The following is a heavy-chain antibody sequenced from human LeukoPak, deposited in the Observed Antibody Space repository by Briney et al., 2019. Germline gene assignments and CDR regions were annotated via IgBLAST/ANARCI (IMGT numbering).Heavy chain of an antibody. CDR3: AKDLEDFWSGYYGEGDAFDI. Sequence: PGGSLRLSCAASGFTFSSYGIHWVRQAPGQGLEWVAVISYDGSDKYYADSVKGRFTISRDNSKNTLYLQMNSLRAEDSAVYYCAKDLEDFWSGYYGEGDAFDIWGQGTMVTVSS. CDR2: ISYDGSDK. CDR1: GFTFSSYG. J-gene: IGHJ3*02. V-gene: IGHV3-33*06. D-gene: IGHD3-3*01.